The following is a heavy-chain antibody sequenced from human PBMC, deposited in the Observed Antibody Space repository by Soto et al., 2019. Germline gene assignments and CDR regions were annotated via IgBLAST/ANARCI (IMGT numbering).Heavy chain of an antibody. Sequence: QVQLVESGGGVVQPGRSLRLSCAVSGFTFSSYGMNWVRQAPGKGLAWVAAIYYDGSNKYYADSVRGRFTISRDNFKNTLYLHMNSLRAEDTAVYYCARDSKDDSSGYYAGFDYWGQGTRVTVSS. CDR2: IYYDGSNK. CDR1: GFTFSSYG. J-gene: IGHJ4*02. D-gene: IGHD3-22*01. CDR3: ARDSKDDSSGYYAGFDY. V-gene: IGHV3-33*01.